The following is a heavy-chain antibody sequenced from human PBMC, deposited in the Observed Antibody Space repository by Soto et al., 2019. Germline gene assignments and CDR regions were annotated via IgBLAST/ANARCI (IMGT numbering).Heavy chain of an antibody. CDR1: GFTFSSYS. CDR2: ISSSSSTI. J-gene: IGHJ4*02. Sequence: GGSLRLSCAASGFTFSSYSMNWVRQAPGKGLEWVSYISSSSSTIYYADSVKGRFTISRDNAKNSLSLQMNSLRDEDTAVYYCARGLYYYDSRGYWGYSGQGTLVTVSS. CDR3: ARGLYYYDSRGYWGY. D-gene: IGHD3-22*01. V-gene: IGHV3-48*02.